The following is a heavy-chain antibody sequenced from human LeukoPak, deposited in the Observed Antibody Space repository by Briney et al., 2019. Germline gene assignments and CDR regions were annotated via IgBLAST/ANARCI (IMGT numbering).Heavy chain of an antibody. D-gene: IGHD5-24*01. V-gene: IGHV3-11*04. J-gene: IGHJ4*02. CDR3: ASSVWLQSPLDY. CDR1: GFTFSDYY. Sequence: PGGSLRLSCAASGFTFSDYYMIWIRQAPGKGLEWVSYISRSGSTIYYADSVKGRFTISRDNAKKSVHLQMNSLRAEDTAVYYCASSVWLQSPLDYWGQGTLVTVSS. CDR2: ISRSGSTI.